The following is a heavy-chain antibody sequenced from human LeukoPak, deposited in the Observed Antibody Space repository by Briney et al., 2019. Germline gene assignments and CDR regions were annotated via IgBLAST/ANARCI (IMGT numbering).Heavy chain of an antibody. CDR2: IKSKTDGGTT. Sequence: GGSLRLSCAASGFTFSNAWMSWVRQAPGKGLEWVGRIKSKTDGGTTDYAAPVKGRFTISRDDSKNTLYLQMNSLKTEDTAVYYCTIGLPYCSGGSCYSRFDYWGQGTLVTVSS. D-gene: IGHD2-15*01. CDR1: GFTFSNAW. J-gene: IGHJ4*02. V-gene: IGHV3-15*01. CDR3: TIGLPYCSGGSCYSRFDY.